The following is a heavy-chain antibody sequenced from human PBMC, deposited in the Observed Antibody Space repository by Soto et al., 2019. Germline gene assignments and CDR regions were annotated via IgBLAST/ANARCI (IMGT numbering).Heavy chain of an antibody. CDR3: AKDTSSGGLAKGAFDI. D-gene: IGHD6-19*01. J-gene: IGHJ3*02. Sequence: GGSLRLSCAASGFTFDDYAMHWVRQAPGKGLEWVSNINWDSGSIGYADSVKGRFTISRDNAKNSLYLQMNSVRAEDTALYYCAKDTSSGGLAKGAFDIWGQGTMVTVSS. CDR1: GFTFDDYA. V-gene: IGHV3-9*01. CDR2: INWDSGSI.